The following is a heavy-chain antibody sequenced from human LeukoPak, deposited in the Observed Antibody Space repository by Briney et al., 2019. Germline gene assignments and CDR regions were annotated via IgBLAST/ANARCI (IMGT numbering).Heavy chain of an antibody. CDR2: IKSDGITI. Sequence: QAGGSLRLSCAAPGFTFSNYMMHWVRHAPGKGLVWVSRIKSDGITITYADSVKGRFTISRDNAKNTLYLQMNSLRAEDTAVYYCLRDLNWSLDQWGQGTLVTVSS. J-gene: IGHJ4*02. V-gene: IGHV3-74*01. D-gene: IGHD1-20*01. CDR3: LRDLNWSLDQ. CDR1: GFTFSNYM.